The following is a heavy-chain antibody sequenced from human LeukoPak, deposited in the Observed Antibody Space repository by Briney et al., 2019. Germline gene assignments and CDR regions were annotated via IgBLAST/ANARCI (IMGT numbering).Heavy chain of an antibody. CDR1: GYTFTSYY. Sequence: ASVKVSCKASGYTFTSYYMHWVRQAPGQGLEWMGIINPSGGSTSYAQKFQGRVTMTRDTSISTAYMELSSLRSDDTAFYYCARLSGNYSYWGQGTLVTVSS. D-gene: IGHD4-11*01. J-gene: IGHJ4*02. CDR3: ARLSGNYSY. CDR2: INPSGGST. V-gene: IGHV1-46*01.